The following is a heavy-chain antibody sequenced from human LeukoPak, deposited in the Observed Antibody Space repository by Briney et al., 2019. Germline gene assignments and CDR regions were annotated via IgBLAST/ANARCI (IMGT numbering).Heavy chain of an antibody. Sequence: AGSLRLSCAASGFIFNGYGMHWVRQAPAKGLQGVAFIRYDGSDKYYVDSVKGRFTISRDNSKNTVYLQMNSLPAEDTAVYYCAKDRGGYCSGGRCLEIDYWGQGTLVSVSS. J-gene: IGHJ4*02. D-gene: IGHD2-15*01. CDR3: AKDRGGYCSGGRCLEIDY. CDR2: IRYDGSDK. V-gene: IGHV3-30*02. CDR1: GFIFNGYG.